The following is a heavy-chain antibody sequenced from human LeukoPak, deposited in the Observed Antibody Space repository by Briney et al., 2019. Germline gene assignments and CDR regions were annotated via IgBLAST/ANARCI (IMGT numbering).Heavy chain of an antibody. D-gene: IGHD3-3*01. CDR1: GFPFDDYA. CDR2: ISWNSGSI. Sequence: SGGSLRLSCAASGFPFDDYAMHWVRQAPGKGLEWVSGISWNSGSIGYADSVKGRFTISRDNAKNSLYVQMNSLRAEDMALYYCAKDSNYDFWSGYLFDYWGQGTLVTVSS. CDR3: AKDSNYDFWSGYLFDY. J-gene: IGHJ4*02. V-gene: IGHV3-9*03.